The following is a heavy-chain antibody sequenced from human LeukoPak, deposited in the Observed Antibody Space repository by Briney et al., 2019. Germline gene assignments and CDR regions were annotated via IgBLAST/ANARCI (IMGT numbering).Heavy chain of an antibody. CDR2: IYTSGST. V-gene: IGHV4-4*07. CDR1: GGSISSYY. J-gene: IGHJ4*02. CDR3: ARDLYWYSGYLFDY. Sequence: PSETLSLTCTVSGGSISSYYWSWIRQPTGKGLEWIGRIYTSGSTNYNPSLKSRVTMLVDTSKNQFSLKLSSVTAADTAVYYCARDLYWYSGYLFDYWGQGTLVTVSS. D-gene: IGHD5-12*01.